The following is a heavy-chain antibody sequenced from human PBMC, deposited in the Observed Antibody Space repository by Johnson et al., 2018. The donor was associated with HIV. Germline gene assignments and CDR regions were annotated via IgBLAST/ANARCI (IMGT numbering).Heavy chain of an antibody. CDR1: GFTFDDYG. J-gene: IGHJ3*02. CDR2: ISGSGGST. CDR3: AKANTYCGGDCYQADAFDI. D-gene: IGHD2-21*01. Sequence: MQLVESGGGVVQPGGSLTLSCAASGFTFDDYGMSWVRQAPGKGLEWVSAISGSGGSTYYADSVKGRFTISRDNSKNTLYLQMNSLRAEDTAVYYCAKANTYCGGDCYQADAFDIWGQGTMVTVSS. V-gene: IGHV3-23*04.